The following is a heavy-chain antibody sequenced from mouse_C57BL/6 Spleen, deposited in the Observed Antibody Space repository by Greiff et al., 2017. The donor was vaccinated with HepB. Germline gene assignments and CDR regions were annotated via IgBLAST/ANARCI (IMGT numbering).Heavy chain of an antibody. J-gene: IGHJ2*01. CDR2: IHPNSGST. V-gene: IGHV1-64*01. CDR3: ARAYDGYYVGY. CDR1: GYTFTSYW. D-gene: IGHD2-3*01. Sequence: QVQLQQPGAELVKPGASVKLSCKASGYTFTSYWMHWVKQRPGQGLEWIGMIHPNSGSTNYNEKFKSKATLTVDKSSRTAYMQLSSLTSEDSAVYYCARAYDGYYVGYWGQGTTLTVSS.